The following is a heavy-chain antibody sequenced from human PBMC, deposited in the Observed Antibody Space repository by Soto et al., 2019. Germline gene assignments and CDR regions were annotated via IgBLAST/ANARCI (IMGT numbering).Heavy chain of an antibody. V-gene: IGHV3-33*01. CDR2: IWYDGSNK. Sequence: QVQLVESGGGVVQPGRSLRLSCAASGFTFSSYGMHWVRQAPGKGLEWVAVIWYDGSNKYYADSVKGRFTISRDNSKNTLYLQMNSLRAEDTAVYYCARDPGYSSGWYVGYFDYWGQGTLVTVSS. J-gene: IGHJ4*02. CDR3: ARDPGYSSGWYVGYFDY. D-gene: IGHD6-19*01. CDR1: GFTFSSYG.